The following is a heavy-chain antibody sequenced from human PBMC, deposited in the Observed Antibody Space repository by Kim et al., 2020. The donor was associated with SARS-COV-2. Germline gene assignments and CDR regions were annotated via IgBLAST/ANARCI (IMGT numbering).Heavy chain of an antibody. V-gene: IGHV6-1*01. D-gene: IGHD4-17*01. CDR1: GDSVSSNSAA. Sequence: SQTLSLTCAISGDSVSSNSAAWNWIRQSPSRGLEWLGRTYYRSKWYNDYAVSVKSRITINPDTTKNQFSLQLNSVTPEDTAVYYCARARIADYGDYDYTFFYYYGMDVWGQGTTVTVSS. CDR2: TYYRSKWYN. CDR3: ARARIADYGDYDYTFFYYYGMDV. J-gene: IGHJ6*02.